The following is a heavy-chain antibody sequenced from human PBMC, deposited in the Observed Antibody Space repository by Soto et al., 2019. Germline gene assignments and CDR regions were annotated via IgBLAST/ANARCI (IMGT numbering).Heavy chain of an antibody. Sequence: GGSLRLSGAASGFTFSSYGMPWVRQAPGKGLGWVAVISYDGSNKYYADSVKGRSTISRDNSKNTLYLHMNSLRAEDTAVYYCAKDRVLRFLAWLYGDGDSSYGIDVRGQGTTVTVSS. D-gene: IGHD3-3*01. J-gene: IGHJ6*02. V-gene: IGHV3-30*18. CDR1: GFTFSSYG. CDR2: ISYDGSNK. CDR3: AKDRVLRFLAWLYGDGDSSYGIDV.